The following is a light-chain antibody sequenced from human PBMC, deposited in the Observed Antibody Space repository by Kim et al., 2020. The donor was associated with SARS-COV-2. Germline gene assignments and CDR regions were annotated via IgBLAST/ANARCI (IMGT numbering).Light chain of an antibody. J-gene: IGLJ2*01. V-gene: IGLV2-11*01. Sequence: QSALTQPRSVSGSPGQSVTISCTGTSSDVGGYNYVSWYQQYPGKAPKLMIYDVSKRPSGVPDRFSGSKSGNTASLTISGLQAEDEADYFCFSYAGTYTHVVFGGGTKLTVL. CDR3: FSYAGTYTHVV. CDR2: DVS. CDR1: SSDVGGYNY.